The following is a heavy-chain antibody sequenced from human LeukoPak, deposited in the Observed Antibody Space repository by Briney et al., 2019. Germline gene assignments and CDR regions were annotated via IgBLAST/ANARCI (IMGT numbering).Heavy chain of an antibody. Sequence: SETLSLTCTVSGGSISSSSYYWGWIRQPPGKGLEWIGSIYYSGSTYYNPSLKSRVTISVDTSKNQFSLKLSSVTAADTAVYYCATTSGGFSSSGYSYGSSSSDWFDPWGQGTLVTVSS. CDR1: GGSISSSSYY. D-gene: IGHD5-18*01. CDR2: IYYSGST. J-gene: IGHJ5*02. CDR3: ATTSGGFSSSGYSYGSSSSDWFDP. V-gene: IGHV4-39*01.